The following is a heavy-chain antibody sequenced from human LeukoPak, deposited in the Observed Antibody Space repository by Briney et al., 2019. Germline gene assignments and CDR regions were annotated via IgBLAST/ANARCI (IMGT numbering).Heavy chain of an antibody. V-gene: IGHV3-30-3*01. Sequence: PGGSLRLSCAASGFTFSSYAMHWVRQAPGKGLEWVAVISYDGSNKYYADSVKGRFTISRDNSKNTLYLQMNSLRAEDTAVYYCARDQRLGYSYGSVTLISDYWGQGTLVTVSS. CDR3: ARDQRLGYSYGSVTLISDY. CDR1: GFTFSSYA. J-gene: IGHJ4*02. CDR2: ISYDGSNK. D-gene: IGHD5-18*01.